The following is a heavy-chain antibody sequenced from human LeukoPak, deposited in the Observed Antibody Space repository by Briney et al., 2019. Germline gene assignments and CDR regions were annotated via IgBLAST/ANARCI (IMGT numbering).Heavy chain of an antibody. CDR1: GGTFSSYA. V-gene: IGHV1-69*04. Sequence: ASVKVSCKASGGTFSSYAISWVRQAPGQGLEWMGRIIPILGIANYAQKFQGRVTITADKSTSTAYMELSSLRSEDTAVYYCARHRKPSITMIVVTDAFDIWGQGTMVTVSS. D-gene: IGHD3-22*01. CDR2: IIPILGIA. J-gene: IGHJ3*02. CDR3: ARHRKPSITMIVVTDAFDI.